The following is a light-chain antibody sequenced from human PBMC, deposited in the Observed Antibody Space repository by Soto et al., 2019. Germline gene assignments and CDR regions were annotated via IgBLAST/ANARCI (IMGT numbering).Light chain of an antibody. CDR3: QQYDSSPTA. V-gene: IGKV3-20*01. CDR1: QSVSSSY. J-gene: IGKJ1*01. CDR2: GAS. Sequence: LTQSPGTLSLSPGERATLSCRDSQSVSSSYLALYQQKPGQPPRLLIYGASGRATGIPDRFSGSGSGTDFTLTISSLEPEDFAVYYCQQYDSSPTAFGQGTKVDIK.